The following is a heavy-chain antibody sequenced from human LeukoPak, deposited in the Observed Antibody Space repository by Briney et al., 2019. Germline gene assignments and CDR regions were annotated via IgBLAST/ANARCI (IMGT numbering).Heavy chain of an antibody. CDR1: GYTFTGHY. CDR2: INPNSGGT. CDR3: ARYSGSYLIDY. J-gene: IGHJ4*02. V-gene: IGHV1-2*06. D-gene: IGHD1-26*01. Sequence: ASVKVSCKASGYTFTGHYMHWVRQAPGQGLEWMGRINPNSGGTNYAQKFQGRVTMTRDTSTSTAYMELSRLRSDDTAVYYCARYSGSYLIDYWGQGTLVTVSS.